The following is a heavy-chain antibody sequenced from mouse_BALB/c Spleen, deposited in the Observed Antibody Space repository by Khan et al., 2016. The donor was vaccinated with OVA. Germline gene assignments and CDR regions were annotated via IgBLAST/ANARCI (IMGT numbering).Heavy chain of an antibody. CDR3: ARSYDYDVGGFAY. D-gene: IGHD2-4*01. Sequence: QVQLKESGPGLVAPSQSLSITCTVSGFSLSNYGVHRVRQPPGKGLEWLGVIWTGGITNYNSALMSRLSISKDNSKGQVFLKMNRLQTDDTAIYYCARSYDYDVGGFAYWGQGTLVTVSA. V-gene: IGHV2-9*02. CDR1: GFSLSNYG. CDR2: IWTGGIT. J-gene: IGHJ3*01.